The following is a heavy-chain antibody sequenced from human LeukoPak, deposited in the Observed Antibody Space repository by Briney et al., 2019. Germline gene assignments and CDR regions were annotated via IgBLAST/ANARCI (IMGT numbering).Heavy chain of an antibody. V-gene: IGHV4-59*01. CDR3: ANTGYCSGGSCYSKVDGYFDL. CDR2: IYYRGST. D-gene: IGHD2-15*01. Sequence: PSETLSLTCTVYGGSISSYYWSWIRQPPGKGLEWIGYIYYRGSTNYNPSLKSRVTISVDTSKNQFSLKLSSVTAADTAVYYCANTGYCSGGSCYSKVDGYFDLWGRGTLVTVSS. CDR1: GGSISSYY. J-gene: IGHJ2*01.